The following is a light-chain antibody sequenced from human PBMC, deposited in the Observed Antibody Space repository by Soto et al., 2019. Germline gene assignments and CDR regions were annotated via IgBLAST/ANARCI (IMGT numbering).Light chain of an antibody. Sequence: DIQMTQSPSSLSASVGDRVTITCRASQSISSYLNWYQQKPGKAPKLLIYAASSLQSGVPSRFSGSGSGTDFTLTISSLQPEDFATYYCQQFNNYFGQGTRLEI. J-gene: IGKJ5*01. CDR1: QSISSY. V-gene: IGKV1-39*01. CDR3: QQFNNY. CDR2: AAS.